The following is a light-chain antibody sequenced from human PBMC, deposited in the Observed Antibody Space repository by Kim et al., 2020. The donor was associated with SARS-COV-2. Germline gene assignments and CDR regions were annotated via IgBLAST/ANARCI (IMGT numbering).Light chain of an antibody. CDR2: DVS. CDR1: DSDVGAYDF. Sequence: SITISCAGTDSDVGAYDFVSWYQQHPGKAPKLIISDVSNRPSGVSDRFSGSKSGNTASLTISGLQAEDEGHYYCNSYTRSSTVVFGGGTQLTVL. CDR3: NSYTRSSTVV. V-gene: IGLV2-14*03. J-gene: IGLJ3*02.